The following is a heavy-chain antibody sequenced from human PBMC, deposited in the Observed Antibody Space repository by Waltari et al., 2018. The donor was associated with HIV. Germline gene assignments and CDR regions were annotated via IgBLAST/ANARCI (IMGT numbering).Heavy chain of an antibody. CDR1: GSTITDHL. Sequence: QVLLLPSGAEVKKPGASATVSCKASGSTITDHLLPWVRQAPGQGPEWMGWINPNRGDTTYAQKFQGRVTMTRDTSITTAYMELSRLRSDDTAVYFCARDYDSKGMYYFDYWGQGTLVTVSS. D-gene: IGHD3-22*01. V-gene: IGHV1-2*02. CDR2: INPNRGDT. CDR3: ARDYDSKGMYYFDY. J-gene: IGHJ4*02.